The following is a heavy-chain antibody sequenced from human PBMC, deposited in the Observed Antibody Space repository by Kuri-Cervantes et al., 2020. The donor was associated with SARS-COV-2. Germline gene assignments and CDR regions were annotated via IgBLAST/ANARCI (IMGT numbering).Heavy chain of an antibody. V-gene: IGHV3-30*18. J-gene: IGHJ4*02. CDR3: AKDQSARYYDSSGLFDY. Sequence: GGSLRLSSAASGFTFSSYGMHWVRQAPGKGLEWVAVISYDGSNKYYADSVKGRFTISRDNSKNTLYLQMNSLRAEDTAVYYCAKDQSARYYDSSGLFDYWGQGTLVTVSS. CDR1: GFTFSSYG. D-gene: IGHD3-22*01. CDR2: ISYDGSNK.